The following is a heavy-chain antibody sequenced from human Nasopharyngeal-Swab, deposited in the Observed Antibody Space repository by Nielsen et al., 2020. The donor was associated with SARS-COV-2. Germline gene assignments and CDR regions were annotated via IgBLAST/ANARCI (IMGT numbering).Heavy chain of an antibody. CDR3: ARRLSGDCSGGTCPFDL. V-gene: IGHV3-48*02. Sequence: GESLKISCAASGFTFSSYSMNWVRQAPGKGLEWVSYISTGSSSIYYADSVKGRFTISRDNARNSLYLQMNSLRDEDTAVYYCARRLSGDCSGGTCPFDLWGQGTLVTVSS. J-gene: IGHJ4*02. D-gene: IGHD2-15*01. CDR1: GFTFSSYS. CDR2: ISTGSSSI.